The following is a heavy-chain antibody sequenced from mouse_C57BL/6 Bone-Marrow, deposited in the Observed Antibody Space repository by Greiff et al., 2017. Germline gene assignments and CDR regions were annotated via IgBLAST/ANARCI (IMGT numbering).Heavy chain of an antibody. D-gene: IGHD2-4*01. CDR3: ARLIYYDYDYFDY. CDR2: INPGSGGT. J-gene: IGHJ2*01. V-gene: IGHV1-54*01. Sequence: VQLQQSGAELVRPGTSVKVSCKASGYAFTNYLIEWVKQRPGQGLEWIGVINPGSGGTNYNEKFKGKATLTADKSSSTDYMQLSSLTSEDSAVYFCARLIYYDYDYFDYWGQGTTLTVSS. CDR1: GYAFTNYL.